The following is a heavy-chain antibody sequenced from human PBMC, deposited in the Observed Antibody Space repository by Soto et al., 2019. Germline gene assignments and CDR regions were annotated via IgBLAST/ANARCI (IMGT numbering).Heavy chain of an antibody. CDR3: AEPPLWDYYDSSDAFDI. CDR2: ISASGGST. V-gene: IGHV3-23*01. D-gene: IGHD3-22*01. J-gene: IGHJ3*02. Sequence: GGSLRLSCAASGFTFSSHAMSWVRQAPGEGLEWVSAISASGGSTYYADSVKGRFTISRDNSRNTLYLQMNSLRAEDTAVYYCAEPPLWDYYDSSDAFDIWGQGTMVTVSS. CDR1: GFTFSSHA.